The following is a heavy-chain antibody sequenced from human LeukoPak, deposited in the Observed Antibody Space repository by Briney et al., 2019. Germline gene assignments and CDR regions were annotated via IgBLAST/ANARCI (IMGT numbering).Heavy chain of an antibody. CDR2: IYPGDSDT. CDR1: GYSSSNYW. J-gene: IGHJ4*02. V-gene: IGHV5-51*01. Sequence: LGESLQISCQGSGYSSSNYWIGWVRQMPAKGLEWMGIIYPGDSDTRSSPSFQGQVTMPVDKSISTAYLQWSSLKASDTAVYFCARRLSKRDMGFDVWGQGTLVTVSS. D-gene: IGHD3-9*01. CDR3: ARRLSKRDMGFDV.